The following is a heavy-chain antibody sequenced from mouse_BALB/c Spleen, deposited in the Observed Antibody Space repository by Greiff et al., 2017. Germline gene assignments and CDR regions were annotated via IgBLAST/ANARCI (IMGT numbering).Heavy chain of an antibody. V-gene: IGHV3-2*02. CDR3: ARGVRYVDY. CDR1: GYSITSDYA. CDR2: ISYSGST. Sequence: EVQLVESGPGLVKPSQSLSLTCTVTGYSITSDYAWNWIRQFPGNKLEWMGYISYSGSTSYNPSLKSRISIPRDPSKNQFFLQLNSVTTEDTATYYCARGVRYVDYWGQGTTLTVSS. D-gene: IGHD2-14*01. J-gene: IGHJ2*01.